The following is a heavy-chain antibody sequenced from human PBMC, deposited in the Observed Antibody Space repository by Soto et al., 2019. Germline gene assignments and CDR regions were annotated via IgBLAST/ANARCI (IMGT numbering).Heavy chain of an antibody. V-gene: IGHV1-3*04. CDR2: IDTGTGNT. CDR3: ANYGSGSYYY. CDR1: GYTFTTYA. D-gene: IGHD3-10*01. J-gene: IGHJ4*02. Sequence: QVQLVQSGAEEKKPGASVKVSCKASGYTFTTYAIHWVRQAPGQRLEWMGWIDTGTGNTKYSQQCQXXVXFXXDHSASTGYMELSSLRPEDTAVYYCANYGSGSYYYWGQGSPVTVSS.